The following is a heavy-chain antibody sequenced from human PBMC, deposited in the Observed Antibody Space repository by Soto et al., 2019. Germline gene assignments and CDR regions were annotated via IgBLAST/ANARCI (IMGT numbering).Heavy chain of an antibody. CDR1: GGTFSTFT. J-gene: IGHJ5*02. D-gene: IGHD3-16*01. CDR2: IIPFLNMT. Sequence: QVQLVQSGADVKNPGSSVKVSCKTFGGTFSTFTLNWVRQAPGQGLVWMGNIIPFLNMTNFEATFLGRLTISADESTGTPYMELGRLTSEDTAMYFCATLGAQNDHWGHGTRVTGSS. CDR3: ATLGAQNDH. V-gene: IGHV1-69*18.